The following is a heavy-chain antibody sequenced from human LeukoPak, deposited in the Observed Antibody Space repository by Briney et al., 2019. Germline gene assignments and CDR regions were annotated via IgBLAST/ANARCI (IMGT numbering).Heavy chain of an antibody. D-gene: IGHD3-10*01. CDR3: ATVRSGSWDWFDP. Sequence: GGSLRLSCAASGFTFSSYGMHWVRQAPGKGLEWLAVIWYDGSNKYYADSVKGRFTISRDNSKNTLYLQMNSLRAEDTAVYYCATVRSGSWDWFDPWGQGTLVTVSS. J-gene: IGHJ5*02. CDR2: IWYDGSNK. CDR1: GFTFSSYG. V-gene: IGHV3-33*01.